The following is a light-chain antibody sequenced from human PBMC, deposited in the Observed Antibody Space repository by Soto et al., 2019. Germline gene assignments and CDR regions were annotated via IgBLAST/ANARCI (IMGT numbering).Light chain of an antibody. CDR3: SSYTTSSSWV. CDR2: VVS. CDR1: SSDVGGYNY. V-gene: IGLV2-14*01. J-gene: IGLJ3*02. Sequence: QSVLTQPASVSGSPGQSITISCTGTSSDVGGYNYVSWFQQHPGTAPKLMIYVVSNRPSGISNRFSGSKSGNTASLTISVLQAEDEADYCCSSYTTSSSWVFGGGTKLTVL.